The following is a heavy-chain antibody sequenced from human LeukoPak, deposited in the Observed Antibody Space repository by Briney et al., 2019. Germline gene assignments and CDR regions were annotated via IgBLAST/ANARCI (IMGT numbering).Heavy chain of an antibody. CDR2: ISTSGGIT. CDR1: GFTFSSYA. V-gene: IGHV3-23*01. J-gene: IGHJ4*02. Sequence: GGSLRLSCATSGFTFSSYAMSWVRQAPGKGLEWVSGISTSGGITYYEDSMRGRFTISRDNSKNTLYLQMNSLRAEDTAVYSCAKDVFTHSNSGYYFDFWGQGTLVTVSS. CDR3: AKDVFTHSNSGYYFDF. D-gene: IGHD2-2*01.